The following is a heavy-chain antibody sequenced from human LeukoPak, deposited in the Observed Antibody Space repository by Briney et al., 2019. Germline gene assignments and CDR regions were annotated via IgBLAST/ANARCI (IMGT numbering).Heavy chain of an antibody. D-gene: IGHD3-10*01. V-gene: IGHV1-46*01. CDR2: INPSGGSA. J-gene: IGHJ6*03. Sequence: ASVKVSCKASGYTFTSYYMHWVRQAPGQGLAWMGIINPSGGSATYAQKFKGRVTMTRDTSTSTVYMELSSLRSEDTAVYYCARDADYYGSGTYYIDVWGKGTTVTVSS. CDR1: GYTFTSYY. CDR3: ARDADYYGSGTYYIDV.